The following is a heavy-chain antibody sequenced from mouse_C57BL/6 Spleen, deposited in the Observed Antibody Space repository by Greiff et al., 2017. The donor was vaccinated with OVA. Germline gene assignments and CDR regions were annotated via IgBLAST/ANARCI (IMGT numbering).Heavy chain of an antibody. Sequence: QVQLQQPGAELVMPGASVKLSCKASGYTFTSYWMHWVKQRPGQGLEWIGEIDPSDSYTNYNQKFKGKSTLTVDKSSSTAYMQLSSLTSEDSAVYYCARSGLRFFLDYWGQGTTLTVSS. CDR2: IDPSDSYT. CDR1: GYTFTSYW. CDR3: ARSGLRFFLDY. D-gene: IGHD1-1*01. J-gene: IGHJ2*01. V-gene: IGHV1-69*01.